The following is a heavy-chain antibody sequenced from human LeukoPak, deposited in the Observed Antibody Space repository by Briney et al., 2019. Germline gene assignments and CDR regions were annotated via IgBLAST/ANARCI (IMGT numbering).Heavy chain of an antibody. CDR2: IYTSGST. V-gene: IGHV4-61*02. J-gene: IGHJ5*02. D-gene: IGHD2-2*01. Sequence: SQTLSLTCTVSGGSISSGSYYWSWIRQPAGKGLEWIGRIYTSGSTNYNPSLKSRVTTSVDTSKNQFSLKLSSVTAADTAVYYCARDILGYCSSTSCPNWFDPWGQGTLVTVSS. CDR1: GGSISSGSYY. CDR3: ARDILGYCSSTSCPNWFDP.